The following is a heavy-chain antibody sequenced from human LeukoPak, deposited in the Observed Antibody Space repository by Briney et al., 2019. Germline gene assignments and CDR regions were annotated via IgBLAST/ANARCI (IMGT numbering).Heavy chain of an antibody. CDR1: GYTFTGYY. CDR3: ARVPAAQNY. Sequence: AAVKLSCTASGYTFTGYYMHWVRQPPGQGLEWMGWMNPNSGATNYAQKFQGRVTMTRDTSINTAYMELNSLKSDDTAVYYCARVPAAQNYWGQATMVTDSS. CDR2: MNPNSGAT. V-gene: IGHV1-2*02. J-gene: IGHJ4*02. D-gene: IGHD6-13*01.